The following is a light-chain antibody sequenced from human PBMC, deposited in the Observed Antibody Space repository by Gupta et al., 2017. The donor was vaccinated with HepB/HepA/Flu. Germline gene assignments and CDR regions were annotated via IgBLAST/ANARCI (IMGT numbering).Light chain of an antibody. J-gene: IGLJ3*02. Sequence: QSVLTQPPSVSGPPGQRVTISCTGSSSNIGAGYDVHWYQQFPGTAPKLLIYGNSNRPSGVPDRFSGSKSGTSASLAITGLQAEDEADYYCQSYDSSLRVFGGGTKLTVL. CDR3: QSYDSSLRV. CDR2: GNS. CDR1: SSNIGAGYD. V-gene: IGLV1-40*01.